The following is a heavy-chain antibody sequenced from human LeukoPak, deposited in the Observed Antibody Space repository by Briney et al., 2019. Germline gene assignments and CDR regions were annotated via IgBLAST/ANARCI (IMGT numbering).Heavy chain of an antibody. J-gene: IGHJ4*02. CDR2: IKEDASEK. V-gene: IGHV3-7*01. D-gene: IGHD3-22*01. CDR3: VRVDKKFQDSGYRSFDS. Sequence: GGSLRLSCAASGFTFSNHWMSWVRQAPGKGLEWVADIKEDASEKWYVDSVKGRFTISRENAENSLYLQMHSLREADTAVYFCVRVDKKFQDSGYRSFDSWGQGTLLIVSS. CDR1: GFTFSNHW.